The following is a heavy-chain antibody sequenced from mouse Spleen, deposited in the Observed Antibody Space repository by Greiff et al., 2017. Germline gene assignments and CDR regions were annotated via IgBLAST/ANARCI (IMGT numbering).Heavy chain of an antibody. CDR1: GYTFSSYW. CDR2: ILPGSGST. Sequence: QVQLQQSGAELMKPGASVKISCKATGYTFSSYWIEWVKQRPGHSLEWIGEILPGSGSTNYNEKFKGKATFTADTSSNTAYMQLSSLTSEDSAVYYCARLYYDYDEGSFAYWGQGTLVTVSA. D-gene: IGHD2-4*01. J-gene: IGHJ3*01. CDR3: ARLYYDYDEGSFAY. V-gene: IGHV1-9*01.